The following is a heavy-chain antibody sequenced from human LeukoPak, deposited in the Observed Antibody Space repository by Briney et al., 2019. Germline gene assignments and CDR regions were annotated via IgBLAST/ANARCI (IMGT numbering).Heavy chain of an antibody. CDR3: ARHKGLHHLVPMDY. CDR1: GGSISSSSYY. D-gene: IGHD6-13*01. Sequence: SETLSLTCAVSGGSISSSSYYWGWIRQPPGKGLEWIGSIYYSGSTYYNPSLKSRVTISVDTSKNQFSLKLTSVTAADTAVYYCARHKGLHHLVPMDYWGQGTLVTVSS. V-gene: IGHV4-39*01. CDR2: IYYSGST. J-gene: IGHJ4*02.